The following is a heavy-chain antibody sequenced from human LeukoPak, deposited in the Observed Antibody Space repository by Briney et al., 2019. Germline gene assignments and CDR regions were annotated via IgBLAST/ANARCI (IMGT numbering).Heavy chain of an antibody. J-gene: IGHJ4*02. Sequence: PGRSLRLSCAASGFTFSSYGMHWVRQAPGKGLEWVANINQDGSEKYYVDSVRGRFTISRDNAKNSLYLQMNSLRAEDTAVYYCAREARWGQGTLVTVSS. D-gene: IGHD6-6*01. V-gene: IGHV3-7*01. CDR1: GFTFSSYG. CDR3: AREAR. CDR2: INQDGSEK.